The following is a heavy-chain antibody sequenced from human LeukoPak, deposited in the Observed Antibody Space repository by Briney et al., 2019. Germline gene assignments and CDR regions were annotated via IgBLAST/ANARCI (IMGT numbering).Heavy chain of an antibody. Sequence: PGGSLTLSCAASGFSFSTYEMNWVRQAPGKGLEWVSYISASGTTIYYADSVKGRFTISRDNAEKSLYLQMNSLRAEDTAVYYCAKDEVWIVVGSFDYWGQGCLVTVSS. CDR1: GFSFSTYE. CDR2: ISASGTTI. D-gene: IGHD3-22*01. CDR3: AKDEVWIVVGSFDY. V-gene: IGHV3-48*03. J-gene: IGHJ4*02.